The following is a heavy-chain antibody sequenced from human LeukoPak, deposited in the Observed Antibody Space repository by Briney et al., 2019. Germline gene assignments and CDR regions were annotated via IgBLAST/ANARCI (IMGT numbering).Heavy chain of an antibody. Sequence: PSETLSLTCNVSGGSITSHYWSWIRQPPGKGLEWIGFIYYGGSTNYNPSLKSRVTMSLDTSKNQFSLKLTSVTAADTAVYYCARENYTFWSGYPAYWGQGALVTVSS. CDR2: IYYGGST. V-gene: IGHV4-59*11. J-gene: IGHJ4*02. CDR1: GGSITSHY. CDR3: ARENYTFWSGYPAY. D-gene: IGHD3-3*01.